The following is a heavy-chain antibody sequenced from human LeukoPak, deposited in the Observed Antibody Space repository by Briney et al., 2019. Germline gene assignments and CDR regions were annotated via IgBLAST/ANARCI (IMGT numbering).Heavy chain of an antibody. V-gene: IGHV4-61*02. Sequence: PSQTLSLTCTVSGGTISSGSYYWSWIRQPAGKGLEWIGRIYTSGSTNYNPSLKSRVSISVDTSKNQFSLKLSSVTAADTAVYYCARLVAGTGEYNFDYWGQGTLVTVSS. CDR1: GGTISSGSYY. CDR3: ARLVAGTGEYNFDY. D-gene: IGHD6-19*01. CDR2: IYTSGST. J-gene: IGHJ4*02.